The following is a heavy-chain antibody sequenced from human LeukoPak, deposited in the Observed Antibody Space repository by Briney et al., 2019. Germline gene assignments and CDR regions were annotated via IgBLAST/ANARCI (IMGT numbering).Heavy chain of an antibody. CDR2: ISAYTDNT. J-gene: IGHJ4*02. D-gene: IGHD3-22*01. V-gene: IGHV1-18*01. Sequence: ASLKVSCKASGYTFTNYGISWVRQAPGKGFEGMGWISAYTDNTNYAQKLQGRVTMTTDTSTSTAYMELRSLRSDDTAVYYCARDLYYYDSSGVDYWGQGTLVTVSS. CDR1: GYTFTNYG. CDR3: ARDLYYYDSSGVDY.